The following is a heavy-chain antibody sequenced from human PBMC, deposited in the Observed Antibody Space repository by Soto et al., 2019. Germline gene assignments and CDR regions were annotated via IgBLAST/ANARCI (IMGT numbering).Heavy chain of an antibody. CDR2: INPSGGST. V-gene: IGHV1-46*03. CDR1: GYTFTSYY. CDR3: ARPSQYGSGRKYYFDY. Sequence: QVQLVQSGAEVKKPGASVKVSCKASGYTFTSYYMHWVRQAPGQGLEWMGIINPSGGSTSYAQKFQGRVTMTRDTSTSTFYMELSSLRSEDTAVYYCARPSQYGSGRKYYFDYWGQGTLVTVSS. J-gene: IGHJ4*02. D-gene: IGHD3-10*01.